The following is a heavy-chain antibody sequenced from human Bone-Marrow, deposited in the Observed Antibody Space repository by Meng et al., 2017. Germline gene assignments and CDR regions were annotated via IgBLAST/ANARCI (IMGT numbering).Heavy chain of an antibody. CDR3: ARGDYYDSSGPHALYYYYGMDV. V-gene: IGHV4-39*07. CDR1: GGSISSSSYY. CDR2: IYYSGST. D-gene: IGHD3-22*01. Sequence: SETLSLTCTVSGGSISSSSYYWGWIRQPPGKGLEWIGRIYYSGSTYYNPSLKSRVTISVDTSKNQFSLKLSSVTAADTAVYYCARGDYYDSSGPHALYYYYGMDVWGQGTTVTVSS. J-gene: IGHJ6*02.